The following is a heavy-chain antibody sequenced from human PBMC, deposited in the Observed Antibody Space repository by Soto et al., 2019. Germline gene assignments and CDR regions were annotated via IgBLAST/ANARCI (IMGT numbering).Heavy chain of an antibody. D-gene: IGHD6-6*01. CDR3: ARVHLVAGSAFYCAMDV. CDR1: GFDLTSSR. Sequence: SLRLSCVASGFDLTSSRMNWVRQAPGKGLEWVASISGSGKDTFCRHSVKGRFAISRDSAGTSLFLRMDSVKVEDTAVYHCARVHLVAGSAFYCAMDVWGPGTAVTVSS. V-gene: IGHV3-21*01. J-gene: IGHJ6*02. CDR2: ISGSGKDT.